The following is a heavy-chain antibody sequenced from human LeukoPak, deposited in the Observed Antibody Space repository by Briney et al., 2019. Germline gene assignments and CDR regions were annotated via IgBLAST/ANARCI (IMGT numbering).Heavy chain of an antibody. J-gene: IGHJ4*02. CDR2: INQDGSEK. Sequence: GGSLRLSCAASGFTYSTYWMSWVRQAPGKGLEWVANINQDGSEKYYVDSVRGRFTISRDNAKNSLYLQMNSLRGEDTAVYYCARNAPFDYWGQGTLVTVSS. V-gene: IGHV3-7*01. CDR3: ARNAPFDY. CDR1: GFTYSTYW.